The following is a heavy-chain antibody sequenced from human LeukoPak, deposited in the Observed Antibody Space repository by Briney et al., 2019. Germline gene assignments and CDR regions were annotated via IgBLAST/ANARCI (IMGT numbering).Heavy chain of an antibody. V-gene: IGHV4-61*02. D-gene: IGHD3-22*01. CDR2: IYTSGST. CDR1: GGSISSGSHY. Sequence: SETLSLTCTVSGGSISSGSHYWSWIRQPAGKGLEWIGRIYTSGSTNYNPSLKSRVTISVDTSKNQFSLKLSSVTAADTAVYYCARGDYYDSSGYYRNWFDPWGQGTLVTVSS. CDR3: ARGDYYDSSGYYRNWFDP. J-gene: IGHJ5*02.